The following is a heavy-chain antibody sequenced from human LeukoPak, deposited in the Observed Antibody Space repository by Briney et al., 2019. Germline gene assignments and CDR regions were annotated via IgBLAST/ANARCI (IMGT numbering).Heavy chain of an antibody. Sequence: TGGSLRLSCAASGFTFSSYWMSWVRQAPGKGLEWVANIKKDGSEKYSADSVKGRFTISRDNAKKSLYLQMNSLRAEDMAVYYCARGWASTSSDNYYVVWGQGTLVTVSS. CDR1: GFTFSSYW. CDR2: IKKDGSEK. V-gene: IGHV3-7*01. J-gene: IGHJ4*02. CDR3: ARGWASTSSDNYYVV. D-gene: IGHD3-22*01.